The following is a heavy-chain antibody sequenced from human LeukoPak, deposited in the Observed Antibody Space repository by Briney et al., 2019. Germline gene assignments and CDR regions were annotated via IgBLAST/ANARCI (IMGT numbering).Heavy chain of an antibody. J-gene: IGHJ4*02. CDR2: VYYGRII. D-gene: IGHD4-17*01. CDR3: ARAGGDRFDY. Sequence: AETPSLICTVSGDSISTYYWSWIRQPPGKGLEWIGYVYYGRIIHYNRYLKSRVTITLDTSKNQFSLKLTSVTAADTAVYYCARAGGDRFDYWGEGSLATVSS. CDR1: GDSISTYY. V-gene: IGHV4-59*01.